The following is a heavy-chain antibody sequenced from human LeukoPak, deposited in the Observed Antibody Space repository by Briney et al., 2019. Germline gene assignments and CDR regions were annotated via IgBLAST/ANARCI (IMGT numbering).Heavy chain of an antibody. Sequence: ASVKVSCKVSGYTLTELSMHWVRQAPGKGLEWMGGFDPEDGETIYAQKFQGRVTMTEDTSTDTAYMELNSLRSEDTAVYYCATGSPAAISGDPYYYYYYMDVWGKGTTVTVSS. D-gene: IGHD2-2*01. V-gene: IGHV1-24*01. J-gene: IGHJ6*03. CDR2: FDPEDGET. CDR3: ATGSPAAISGDPYYYYYYMDV. CDR1: GYTLTELS.